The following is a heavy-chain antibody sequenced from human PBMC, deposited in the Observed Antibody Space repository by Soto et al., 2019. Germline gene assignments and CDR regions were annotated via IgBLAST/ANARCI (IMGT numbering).Heavy chain of an antibody. Sequence: QVQLVQSGAEVKKPGSSVNVSCKASGGTFSSYAISWVRQAPGQGLEWMGGIIPIFGTANYAQKFQGRVTMTADKSTSTAYMELSSRRSEDTAVYYCARAMGSCSSTSCLVGYYYYYGMDVWGQGTTVTVSS. CDR2: IIPIFGTA. J-gene: IGHJ6*02. CDR3: ARAMGSCSSTSCLVGYYYYYGMDV. CDR1: GGTFSSYA. V-gene: IGHV1-69*06. D-gene: IGHD2-2*01.